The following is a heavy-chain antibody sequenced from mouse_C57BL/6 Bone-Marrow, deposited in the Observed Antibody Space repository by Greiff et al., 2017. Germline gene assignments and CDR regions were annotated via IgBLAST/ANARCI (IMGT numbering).Heavy chain of an antibody. CDR1: GFTFSDYY. CDR2: ISNGGGST. J-gene: IGHJ3*01. CDR3: AIPHYYYGSSFAY. Sequence: EVKVVESGGGLVQPGGSLKLSCAASGFTFSDYYMYWVRQTPEKRLEWVAYISNGGGSTYYPDTVKGRFTISRDNAKNTLYLQMSRLKSEDTAMYYCAIPHYYYGSSFAYWGQGTLVTVSA. V-gene: IGHV5-12*01. D-gene: IGHD1-1*01.